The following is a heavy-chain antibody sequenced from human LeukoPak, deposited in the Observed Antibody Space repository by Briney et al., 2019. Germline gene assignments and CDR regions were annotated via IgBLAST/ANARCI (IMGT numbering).Heavy chain of an antibody. Sequence: GGSLRLSCAASGFTFSSYSMNWVRQAPGKGLEWVSFISSSSTSIYYADSVKGRFTISRDNAKDSLYLQMNSLRGEDTAVYYCARDLYGDYGSDFWGQGTLVTVSS. D-gene: IGHD4-17*01. J-gene: IGHJ4*02. V-gene: IGHV3-48*01. CDR3: ARDLYGDYGSDF. CDR1: GFTFSSYS. CDR2: ISSSSTSI.